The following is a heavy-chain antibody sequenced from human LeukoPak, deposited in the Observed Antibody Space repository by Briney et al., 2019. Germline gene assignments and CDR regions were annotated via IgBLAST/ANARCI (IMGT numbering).Heavy chain of an antibody. J-gene: IGHJ6*02. Sequence: GGSLRLSCAASGFTFSSYGMHWVRQAPGKGLEWVAFIRYDGSNKYYADSVKGRFTISRDNSKNTLYLQMNSLRAEDTAVYYCASGYSSSCPPGGMDVWGQGTTVTVSS. CDR3: ASGYSSSCPPGGMDV. V-gene: IGHV3-30*02. D-gene: IGHD6-13*01. CDR1: GFTFSSYG. CDR2: IRYDGSNK.